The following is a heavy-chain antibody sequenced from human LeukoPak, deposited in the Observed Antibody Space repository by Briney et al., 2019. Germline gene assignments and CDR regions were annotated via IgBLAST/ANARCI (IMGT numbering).Heavy chain of an antibody. CDR3: ATCSSTSCLPFWSGYDRPHTPIYYYYYMDV. V-gene: IGHV4-4*07. CDR2: IYTSGST. D-gene: IGHD2-2*01. J-gene: IGHJ6*03. CDR1: GGSISSYY. Sequence: SETLSLTCTVSGGSISSYYWSWIRQPAGKGLEWIGRIYTSGSTNYNPSLTSRVTMSVDTSKNQFSLKLSSVTAADTAVYYCATCSSTSCLPFWSGYDRPHTPIYYYYYMDVWGKGTTVTVSS.